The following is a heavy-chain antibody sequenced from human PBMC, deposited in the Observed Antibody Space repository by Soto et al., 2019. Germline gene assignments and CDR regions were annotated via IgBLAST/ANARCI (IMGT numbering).Heavy chain of an antibody. CDR3: VRGFKNYYAMDV. V-gene: IGHV3-74*01. J-gene: IGHJ6*02. Sequence: EVQLMESGGGLVQPGGSLRLSCAASGFTFNTYWMHWVRQAPGRGLVWVSRLNSDGSSKYYGDSMKGRFTISRDNADNTVYLQMNSLRDEDTAVYCCVRGFKNYYAMDVWGQGTTITVSS. CDR2: LNSDGSSK. CDR1: GFTFNTYW.